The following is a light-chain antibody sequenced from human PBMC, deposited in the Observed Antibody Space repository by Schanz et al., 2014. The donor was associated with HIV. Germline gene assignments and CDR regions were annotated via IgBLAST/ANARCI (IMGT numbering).Light chain of an antibody. CDR1: SSDVGGYNY. CDR2: DVS. J-gene: IGLJ3*02. V-gene: IGLV2-14*01. CDR3: SSYAGNTTWV. Sequence: QSALTQPASVSGSPGQSITISCTGTSSDVGGYNYVSWYQQHPGKAPKLMIYDVSNRPSGVSNRFSGSKSGNTASLTISGLQAEDEADYYCSSYAGNTTWVFGGGTKLTVL.